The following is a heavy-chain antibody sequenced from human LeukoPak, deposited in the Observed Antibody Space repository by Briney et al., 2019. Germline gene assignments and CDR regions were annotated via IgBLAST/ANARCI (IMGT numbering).Heavy chain of an antibody. CDR2: IYYSGTT. J-gene: IGHJ4*02. CDR1: GGSISGSNHY. D-gene: IGHD2-8*02. V-gene: IGHV4-39*01. CDR3: AAHTRVLSRLDY. Sequence: SETLSLTCTVSGGSISGSNHYWGWIRQPPGKGLEWIGTIYYSGTTYYNPPLKSRVTVSVDTSKNQFSLKLSSVTAADTAVYYCAAHTRVLSRLDYWGQGILVTVSS.